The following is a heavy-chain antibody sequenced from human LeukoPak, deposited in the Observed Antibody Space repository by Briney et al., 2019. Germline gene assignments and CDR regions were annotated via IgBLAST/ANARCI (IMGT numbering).Heavy chain of an antibody. D-gene: IGHD6-19*01. J-gene: IGHJ4*02. CDR2: ISGSGGRT. CDR3: AKRRAVAGNYSFDY. Sequence: GGSLRLSCAASGFTCSSYAMSWVRQAPGKGLEWVSAISGSGGRTYYADSVKGRFTISGDNSKNTLYLQMNSQRAEDTAVYYCAKRRAVAGNYSFDYWGQGTLVTVSS. V-gene: IGHV3-23*01. CDR1: GFTCSSYA.